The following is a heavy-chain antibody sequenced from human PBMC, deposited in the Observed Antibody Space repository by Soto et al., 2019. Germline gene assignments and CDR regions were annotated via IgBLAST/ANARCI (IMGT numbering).Heavy chain of an antibody. V-gene: IGHV3-73*01. CDR2: IRSKANSYAT. CDR3: TRLKYSSSWYRGSYYYYYMDV. D-gene: IGHD6-13*01. J-gene: IGHJ6*03. CDR1: GFTFSGSA. Sequence: GGSLRLSCAASGFTFSGSAMHWVRQASGKGLEWVGRIRSKANSYATAYAASVKGRFTISRDDSKKTAYLQMNSLKTEDTAVYYCTRLKYSSSWYRGSYYYYYMDVWGKGTTVTVSS.